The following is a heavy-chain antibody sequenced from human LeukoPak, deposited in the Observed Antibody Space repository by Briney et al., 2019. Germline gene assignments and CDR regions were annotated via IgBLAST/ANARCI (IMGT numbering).Heavy chain of an antibody. J-gene: IGHJ4*02. CDR1: GLTFRNYG. V-gene: IGHV3-30*03. Sequence: GGSLRLSCAASGLTFRNYGMHWVRQAPGKGLEWVAIISYDGSNKYYADSVRGRFTISKDNSQNTLYLQMNSLRAEDTAVYYCASHRGDYATGYFDYWGQGTLITVSS. D-gene: IGHD1-1*01. CDR3: ASHRGDYATGYFDY. CDR2: ISYDGSNK.